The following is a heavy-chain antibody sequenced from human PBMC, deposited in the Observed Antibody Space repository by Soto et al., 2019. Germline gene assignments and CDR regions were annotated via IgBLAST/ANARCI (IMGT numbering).Heavy chain of an antibody. CDR2: IYYSGST. Sequence: LFLTCTVSGGSISSYYWSWIRQPPGKGLEWIGYIYYSGSTNYNPSLKSRVTISVDTSKNQFSLKLSSVTAADTAVYYCARHVPYYDILTGYENNWYFDLWGRGTLVT. CDR3: ARHVPYYDILTGYENNWYFDL. CDR1: GGSISSYY. V-gene: IGHV4-59*08. J-gene: IGHJ2*01. D-gene: IGHD3-9*01.